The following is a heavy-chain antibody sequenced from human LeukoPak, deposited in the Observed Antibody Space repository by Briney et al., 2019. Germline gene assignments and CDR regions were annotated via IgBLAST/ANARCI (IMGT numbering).Heavy chain of an antibody. Sequence: PGGSLRLSCAASGFTFSDYYMSWIRQAPGKGLEWVSYISSSGSTIYYADSVKGRFTISRDNAKNSLYLQMNSLRAEDTAVYYCARDRDYGDYVGVRAFDIWGQGTMVTVSS. J-gene: IGHJ3*02. V-gene: IGHV3-11*04. CDR2: ISSSGSTI. CDR1: GFTFSDYY. CDR3: ARDRDYGDYVGVRAFDI. D-gene: IGHD4-17*01.